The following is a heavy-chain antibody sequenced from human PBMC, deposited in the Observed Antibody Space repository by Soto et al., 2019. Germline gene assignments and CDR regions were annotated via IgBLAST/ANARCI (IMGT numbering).Heavy chain of an antibody. J-gene: IGHJ5*02. CDR2: INPSGGST. CDR3: ATGRRKPPYNWFDP. V-gene: IGHV1-46*01. Sequence: QVQLVQSGAEVKKPGASVKVSCKASGYTFTSYYMHWVRQAPGQGLEWMGIINPSGGSTSYAQKFPGRVTRTRATSTGTVYMELSSLTSEDTAVYYCATGRRKPPYNWFDPWGQGTLVTVSS. CDR1: GYTFTSYY.